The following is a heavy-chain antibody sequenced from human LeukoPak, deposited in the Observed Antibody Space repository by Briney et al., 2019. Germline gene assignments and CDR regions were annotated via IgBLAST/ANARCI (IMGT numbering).Heavy chain of an antibody. CDR3: AKSTSGWIFDY. CDR1: GGSINSYY. Sequence: SETLSLTCTVSGGSINSYYWSWIRQPAGKGLEWIGHFYTSGSTNYNPSLQSRVTMSVDTSKNQFSLKLTSVTAADTAVYYCAKSTSGWIFDYWDQGTLVTVSS. J-gene: IGHJ4*02. V-gene: IGHV4-4*07. CDR2: FYTSGST. D-gene: IGHD6-19*01.